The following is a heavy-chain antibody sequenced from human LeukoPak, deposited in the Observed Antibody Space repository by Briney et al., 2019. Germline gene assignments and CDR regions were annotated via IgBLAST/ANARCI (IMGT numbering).Heavy chain of an antibody. V-gene: IGHV1-18*01. J-gene: IGHJ4*02. CDR3: ATAFGGGSYGDFDY. CDR1: GYTFTSYG. D-gene: IGHD1-26*01. CDR2: ISAYNGNT. Sequence: ASVKVSCKASGYTFTSYGISWVRQTPGQGLEWMGWISAYNGNTIYAQKFQGRVTMTEDTSTDTAYMELSSLRSEDTAVYYCATAFGGGSYGDFDYWGQGTLVTVSS.